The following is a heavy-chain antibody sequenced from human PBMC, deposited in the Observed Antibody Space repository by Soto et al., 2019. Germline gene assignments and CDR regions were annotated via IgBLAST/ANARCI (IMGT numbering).Heavy chain of an antibody. D-gene: IGHD4-17*01. CDR1: GYSFTSYW. CDR3: ARILRSSTFDDY. J-gene: IGHJ4*02. CDR2: IDPSDSYT. V-gene: IGHV5-10-1*01. Sequence: GDSLKISCKGSGYSFTSYWISWVRQMPGKGLEWMGRIDPSDSYTNYSPSFQGHVTISADKSISTAYLQWSSLKASDTAMYYCARILRSSTFDDYWGQGTLVTVSS.